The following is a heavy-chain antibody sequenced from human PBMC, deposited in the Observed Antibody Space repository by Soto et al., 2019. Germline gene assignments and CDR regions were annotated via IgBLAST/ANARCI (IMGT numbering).Heavy chain of an antibody. CDR2: ISAYNGNT. Sequence: GASVKVSCKASGYTFTSYGISWVRQAPGQGLEWMGWISAYNGNTNYAQKLQGRVTMTTDTSTSTAYMELRSLRSDDTAVYYCARVVRIAVAGTISWFDPWGQGTLVTVSS. D-gene: IGHD6-19*01. J-gene: IGHJ5*02. CDR3: ARVVRIAVAGTISWFDP. CDR1: GYTFTSYG. V-gene: IGHV1-18*01.